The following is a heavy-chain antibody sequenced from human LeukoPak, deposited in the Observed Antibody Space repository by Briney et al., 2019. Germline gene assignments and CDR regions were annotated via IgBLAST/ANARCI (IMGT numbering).Heavy chain of an antibody. CDR3: ARRGTSRSSYYFDY. CDR1: GFTFSSYS. CDR2: ISTSASTI. Sequence: GGSLRLSCAASGFTFSSYSMNWVRQAPGRGLEWVSYISTSASTIYYADSVKGRFTSSRDNAKNSLYLQMNSLRAEDTAVYYCARRGTSRSSYYFDYWGQGTLVTVSS. J-gene: IGHJ4*02. V-gene: IGHV3-48*04.